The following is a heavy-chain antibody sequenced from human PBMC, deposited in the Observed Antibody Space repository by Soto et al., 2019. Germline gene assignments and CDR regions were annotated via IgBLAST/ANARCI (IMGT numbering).Heavy chain of an antibody. CDR1: GFSLSTSGVG. CDR3: AHSFFSRYSDL. CDR2: ISWDDDK. V-gene: IGHV2-5*02. Sequence: QITLKESGPTLVKPTQTLTLTCTFSGFSLSTSGVGVGWIRQPPGKTLEWLALISWDDDKRYRPPLKTRLTITKDTSKTHVVLTMTNMDPVDTATYSCAHSFFSRYSDLWGRGTLVTFSS. J-gene: IGHJ2*01. D-gene: IGHD3-10*01.